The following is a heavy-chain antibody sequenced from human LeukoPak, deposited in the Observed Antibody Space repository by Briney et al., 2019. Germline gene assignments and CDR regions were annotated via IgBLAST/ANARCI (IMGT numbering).Heavy chain of an antibody. CDR2: TTHSGST. Sequence: SETLSLTCAVYIESFSGYYWTWIRQPPGKGLEWIGETTHSGSTNYNPSLKSRVTISVDTLKNQFSLKLSSLIAADTAVYYCARARGDLSLDYWGRGTPVTVSS. CDR1: IESFSGYY. D-gene: IGHD2-21*02. CDR3: ARARGDLSLDY. V-gene: IGHV4-34*01. J-gene: IGHJ4*02.